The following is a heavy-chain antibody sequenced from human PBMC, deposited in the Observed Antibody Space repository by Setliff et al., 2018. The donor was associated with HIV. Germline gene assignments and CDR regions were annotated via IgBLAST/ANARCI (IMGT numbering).Heavy chain of an antibody. D-gene: IGHD4-4*01. CDR2: ISAYDGDT. CDR1: NYTFTNYA. CDR3: ARVGLSAVPFPTVY. V-gene: IGHV1-18*01. Sequence: EASVKVSCKASNYTFTNYAITWVRQAPGQRPEWMGWISAYDGDTKYAQKFHNRLSMTADTSTTTAYMDLRGLTSDGTGVYYCARVGLSAVPFPTVYWGQGTLVTVSS. J-gene: IGHJ4*02.